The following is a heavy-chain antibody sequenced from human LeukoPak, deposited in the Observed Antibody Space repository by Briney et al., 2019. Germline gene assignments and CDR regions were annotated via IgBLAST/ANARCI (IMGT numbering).Heavy chain of an antibody. Sequence: GGSLRLSCAASGLTFSSFWMGWVRQAPEKGLEWVANIKQDGSEKYYVDSVRGRFTISRDNSKNTLYLQMNSLRAEDTAVYYCAKWEYSSSLFYYYGMDVWGQGTTVTVSS. CDR3: AKWEYSSSLFYYYGMDV. CDR1: GLTFSSFW. V-gene: IGHV3-7*03. CDR2: IKQDGSEK. D-gene: IGHD6-13*01. J-gene: IGHJ6*01.